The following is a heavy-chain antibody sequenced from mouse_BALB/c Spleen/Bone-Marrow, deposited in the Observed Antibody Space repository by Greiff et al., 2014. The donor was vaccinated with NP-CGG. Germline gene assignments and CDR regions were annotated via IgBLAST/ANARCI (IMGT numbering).Heavy chain of an antibody. CDR1: GFSLTGYG. D-gene: IGHD1-1*01. V-gene: IGHV2-6-7*01. Sequence: QVQLQQSGPGLVAPSQSLAITCTVSGFSLTGYGVKWVRQPPGKGLEWLGEIWGDGSTDYNSALKSRLSISKDNSKSQVFLKMNSLQTDDTARYYCARGYGTGAMDYWGQGTSVTVSS. CDR2: IWGDGST. J-gene: IGHJ4*01. CDR3: ARGYGTGAMDY.